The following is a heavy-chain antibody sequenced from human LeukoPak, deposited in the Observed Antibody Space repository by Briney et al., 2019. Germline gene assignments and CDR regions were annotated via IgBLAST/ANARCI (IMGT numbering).Heavy chain of an antibody. J-gene: IGHJ3*02. CDR2: ISAYNGNT. D-gene: IGHD6-19*01. CDR3: ARALGQWLPHAFDI. V-gene: IGHV1-18*01. CDR1: GYTFTSYG. Sequence: ASVKVSCKASGYTFTSYGISWVRQAPGQGLEWMGWISAYNGNTNYAQKLQGRVTMTTDTSTSTAYMELRSLRSDDTAVYYCARALGQWLPHAFDIWGQGTMVIVSS.